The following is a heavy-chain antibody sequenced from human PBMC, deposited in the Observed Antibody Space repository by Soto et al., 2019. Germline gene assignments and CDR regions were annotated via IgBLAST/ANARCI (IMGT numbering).Heavy chain of an antibody. J-gene: IGHJ6*03. CDR2: INPNSGGT. CDR3: ARGLMGIAAADNYYYYMDV. V-gene: IGHV1-2*04. CDR1: GYTFTGYY. D-gene: IGHD6-13*01. Sequence: ASVKVSCKASGYTFTGYYMHWVRQAPGQGLEWMGWINPNSGGTNYAQKFQGWVTMTRDTSISTAYMELSRLRSDDTAVYYCARGLMGIAAADNYYYYMDVWGKGTTVTVSS.